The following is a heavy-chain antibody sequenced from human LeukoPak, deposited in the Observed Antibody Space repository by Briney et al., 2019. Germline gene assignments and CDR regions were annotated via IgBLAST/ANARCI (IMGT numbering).Heavy chain of an antibody. Sequence: GGSLRLSCGASGFTFSRYTMNWVRQAPGKGLEWVASISTSSIYKYYGDPVKGRFTISRDNSRNSAYLQMDSLSPEDTAVYYCARAPVIFGSGTQDAFDIWGQGTMVAVSS. CDR3: ARAPVIFGSGTQDAFDI. J-gene: IGHJ3*02. D-gene: IGHD3-10*01. CDR1: GFTFSRYT. V-gene: IGHV3-21*01. CDR2: ISTSSIYK.